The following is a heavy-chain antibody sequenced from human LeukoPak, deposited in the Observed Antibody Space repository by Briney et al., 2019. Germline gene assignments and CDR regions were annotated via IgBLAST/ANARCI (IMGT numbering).Heavy chain of an antibody. Sequence: SETLSLTCNVSGGSISSAGYYWNCIRQHPGKGLEWIGHIYYSEYTYYNPSLRSRVSISVDTSKNQFSLKLNSVSVADTAVYYCAREGGPYRPLDYSGQGTLVTVSS. CDR3: AREGGPYRPLDY. CDR2: IYYSEYT. J-gene: IGHJ4*02. CDR1: GGSISSAGYY. V-gene: IGHV4-31*03.